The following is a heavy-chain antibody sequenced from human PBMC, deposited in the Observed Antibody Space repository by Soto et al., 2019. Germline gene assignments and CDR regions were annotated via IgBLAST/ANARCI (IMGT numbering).Heavy chain of an antibody. CDR2: ISGSGGST. V-gene: IGHV3-23*01. CDR1: GFTFSSYA. Sequence: HPGGSLRLSCAASGFTFSSYAMSWVRQAPGKGLEWVSAISGSGGSTYYADSVKGRFTISRDNSKNTLYLQMNSLRAEDTAVYYCAKDLYYDFWSGYWPDWGQGTLVTVSS. CDR3: AKDLYYDFWSGYWPD. J-gene: IGHJ4*02. D-gene: IGHD3-3*01.